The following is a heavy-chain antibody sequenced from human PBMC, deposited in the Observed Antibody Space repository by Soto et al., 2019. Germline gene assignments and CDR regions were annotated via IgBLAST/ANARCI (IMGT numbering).Heavy chain of an antibody. CDR1: GGSISSYY. V-gene: IGHV4-59*08. CDR3: ARHKRSYGYYFDY. J-gene: IGHJ4*02. CDR2: IYYSGST. D-gene: IGHD5-18*01. Sequence: SETLSLTCTVSGGSISSYYWSWIRQPPGKGLEWIGYIYYSGSTNYNPSLKSRVTISVDTSKNQFSLKLSSVTAADTAVYYCARHKRSYGYYFDYWGQGTLVTSPQ.